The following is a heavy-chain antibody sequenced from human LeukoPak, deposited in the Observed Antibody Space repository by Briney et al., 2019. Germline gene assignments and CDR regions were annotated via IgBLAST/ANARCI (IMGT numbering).Heavy chain of an antibody. CDR1: GCTFTSYG. Sequence: ASVKVSCKASGCTFTSYGISWVRQAPGQGLEWMGWISAYNGNTNYAQKLQGRVTMTTDTSTSTAYMELRSLRSDDTAVYYCARDGSGGSGYYDFWSGFSDAFDIWGQGTMVTVSS. CDR3: ARDGSGGSGYYDFWSGFSDAFDI. CDR2: ISAYNGNT. V-gene: IGHV1-18*01. J-gene: IGHJ3*02. D-gene: IGHD3-3*01.